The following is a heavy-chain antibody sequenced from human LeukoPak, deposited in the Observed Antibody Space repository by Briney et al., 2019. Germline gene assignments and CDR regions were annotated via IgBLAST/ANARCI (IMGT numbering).Heavy chain of an antibody. CDR2: IYYSGST. CDR1: GGSINNYY. CDR3: ARFTYYYGSGSNDAFDI. D-gene: IGHD3-10*01. Sequence: PSETLSLTCTVTGGSINNYYWSWIRQPPGKGLEWIGYIYYSGSTNYNPSLKSRVTISVDTSKNQFSLKLSSVTAADTAVYYCARFTYYYGSGSNDAFDIWGQGTMVTVSS. V-gene: IGHV4-59*01. J-gene: IGHJ3*02.